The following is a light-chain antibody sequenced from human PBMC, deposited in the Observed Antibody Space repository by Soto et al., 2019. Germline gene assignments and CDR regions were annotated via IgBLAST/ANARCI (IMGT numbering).Light chain of an antibody. V-gene: IGLV3-21*02. CDR1: NIGGRS. CDR2: HDS. Sequence: SYELTQPPSVSVAPGQTASITCGGDNIGGRSVHWYQQKPGQAPVVVVDHDSDRPSGIPERFSGSNSGNMATLTISRVEAGDEAVYHCQVWDYSTDDVVFGGRTKLTVL. J-gene: IGLJ2*01. CDR3: QVWDYSTDDVV.